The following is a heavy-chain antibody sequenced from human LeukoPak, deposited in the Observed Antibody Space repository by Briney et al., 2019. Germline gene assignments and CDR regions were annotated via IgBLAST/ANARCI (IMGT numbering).Heavy chain of an antibody. V-gene: IGHV4-31*03. J-gene: IGHJ4*02. CDR2: IYYSGST. D-gene: IGHD5-18*01. Sequence: SETLSLTCTVSGGSISSGGYYWSWIRQHPGKGLEWIGYIYYSGSTYYNPSLKSRVTISVDTSKDQFSLKLSSVTAADTAVYYCARAVRGGYSYALGYWGQGTLVTVSS. CDR1: GGSISSGGYY. CDR3: ARAVRGGYSYALGY.